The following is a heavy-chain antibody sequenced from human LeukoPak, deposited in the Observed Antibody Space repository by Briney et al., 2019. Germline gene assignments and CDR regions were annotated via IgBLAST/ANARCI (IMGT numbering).Heavy chain of an antibody. CDR2: IYYSGST. V-gene: IGHV4-39*01. CDR1: GGSISSSSYY. CDR3: ARHFTTVAAMWYFAL. J-gene: IGHJ2*01. D-gene: IGHD4-11*01. Sequence: SETLSLTCTVSGGSISSSSYYWGWIRQPPGKGLEWIGSIYYSGSTYYNPSLKSRVTISVDTSKNQFSLKLSSVTAADTAVYYCARHFTTVAAMWYFALWGRGTLVTVSS.